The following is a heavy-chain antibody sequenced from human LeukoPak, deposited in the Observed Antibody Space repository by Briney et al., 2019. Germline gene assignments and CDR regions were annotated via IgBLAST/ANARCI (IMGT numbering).Heavy chain of an antibody. D-gene: IGHD6-13*01. CDR2: ISGSGGST. CDR3: AKDSRGVEQRLVPRNDY. V-gene: IGHV3-23*01. J-gene: IGHJ4*02. CDR1: GFTFSSYA. Sequence: PGGSLRLSCAASGFTFSSYALSWVRQAPGKGLEWVSAISGSGGSTYYADSVKGRFTISRDNSKNTLYLQMNSLRAEDTAVYYCAKDSRGVEQRLVPRNDYWGQGTLVTVSS.